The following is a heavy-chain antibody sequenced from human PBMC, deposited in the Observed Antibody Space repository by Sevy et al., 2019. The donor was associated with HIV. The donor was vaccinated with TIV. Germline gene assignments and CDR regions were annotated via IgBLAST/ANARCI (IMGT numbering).Heavy chain of an antibody. D-gene: IGHD2-2*01. J-gene: IGHJ3*02. CDR2: IYSGGST. Sequence: GGSLRLSCAASGFTVSSNYMSWVRQAPGKGLEWVSVIYSGGSTYYADSVKGGFTISRDNSKNTLYLQMNSLRAEDTAVYYCASGLYCSSTSCPHHDAFDIWGQGTMVTVSS. V-gene: IGHV3-53*01. CDR1: GFTVSSNY. CDR3: ASGLYCSSTSCPHHDAFDI.